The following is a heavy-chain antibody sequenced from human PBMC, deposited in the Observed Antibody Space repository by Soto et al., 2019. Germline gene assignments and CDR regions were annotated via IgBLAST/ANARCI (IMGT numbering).Heavy chain of an antibody. V-gene: IGHV5-51*01. D-gene: IGHD2-2*02. J-gene: IGHJ4*02. CDR3: ARQEYCSSTSCYKVDS. Sequence: GESLKISCTGSGNRFTIYCIGWVRQMPGKGLEWMGIIYLGDSNTRYSPTFQGQVTISADRSISTAYLQWSSLRASDTAMYYCARQEYCSSTSCYKVDSWGPGTLVTVSS. CDR1: GNRFTIYC. CDR2: IYLGDSNT.